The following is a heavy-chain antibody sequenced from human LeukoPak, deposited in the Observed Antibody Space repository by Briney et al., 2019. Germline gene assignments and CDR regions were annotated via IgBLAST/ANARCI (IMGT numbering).Heavy chain of an antibody. CDR2: IIPILGIA. Sequence: SVKVSCKASGGTFSSYAISWVRQAPGQGLEWMGRIIPILGIANYAQKFQGRVTITADKSTSTAYMELSSLRSEDTAVYYCARDTWIKPNWFDPWGQGTLVTVSS. J-gene: IGHJ5*02. CDR3: ARDTWIKPNWFDP. D-gene: IGHD5-12*01. V-gene: IGHV1-69*04. CDR1: GGTFSSYA.